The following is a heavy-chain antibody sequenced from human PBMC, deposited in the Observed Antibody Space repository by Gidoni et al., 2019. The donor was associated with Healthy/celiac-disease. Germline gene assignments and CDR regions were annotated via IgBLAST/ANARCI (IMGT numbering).Heavy chain of an antibody. J-gene: IGHJ3*02. CDR2: IDWDADK. CDR3: ARILHGGSDGGSFDI. D-gene: IGHD1-26*01. Sequence: QVTLRESGPALVKPTQTLTLTCTFSGFSLSTSGMCVSWIRQPPGTALEWLALIDWDADKYYSTSLKTRLTISKDTSKNQVVLTMTNMDPVDTATYYCARILHGGSDGGSFDIWGQGTMVTVSS. V-gene: IGHV2-70*01. CDR1: GFSLSTSGMC.